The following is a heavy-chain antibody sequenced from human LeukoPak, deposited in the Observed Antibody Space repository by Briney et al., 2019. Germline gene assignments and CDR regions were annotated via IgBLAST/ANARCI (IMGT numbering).Heavy chain of an antibody. J-gene: IGHJ6*04. CDR1: GFTFSSYW. Sequence: PGGSLRLSCAAPGFTFSSYWMSWVRQAPGKGLEWVANIKQDGSEKFYVDSVKGRFIISRDNDKNSLYLQMNSLRVEDTAVYFCTRVEKGFWSGFKMDVWGKGTTVAVSS. CDR3: TRVEKGFWSGFKMDV. V-gene: IGHV3-7*01. D-gene: IGHD3-3*01. CDR2: IKQDGSEK.